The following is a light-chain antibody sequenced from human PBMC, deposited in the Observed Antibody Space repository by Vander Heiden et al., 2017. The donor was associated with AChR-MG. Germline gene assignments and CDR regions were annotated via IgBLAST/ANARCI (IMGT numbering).Light chain of an antibody. CDR1: QSVSSK. V-gene: IGKV3-15*01. J-gene: IGKJ3*01. Sequence: EIVMTQSPATLSVSPGERATLSCRASQSVSSKLAWYQQKPGQPPRLLIYGASTRATGIPARFSGSGSGTEFTLTISSLQSEDFAVYSCHQEYDWPLTFGHGSKVDIK. CDR2: GAS. CDR3: HQEYDWPLT.